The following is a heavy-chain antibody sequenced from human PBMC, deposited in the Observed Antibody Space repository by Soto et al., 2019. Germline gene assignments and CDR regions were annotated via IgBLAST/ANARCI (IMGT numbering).Heavy chain of an antibody. V-gene: IGHV4-59*01. CDR1: GGSISSYY. J-gene: IGHJ4*02. Sequence: PSETLSLTCTVSGGSISSYYWSWIRQPPGKGLEWIGYIYYSGSTNYNPSLKSRVTISVDTSKNQFSLKLSSVTAADTAVYYCARAPRPRYFDYWGQGTLVTVSS. CDR3: ARAPRPRYFDY. CDR2: IYYSGST.